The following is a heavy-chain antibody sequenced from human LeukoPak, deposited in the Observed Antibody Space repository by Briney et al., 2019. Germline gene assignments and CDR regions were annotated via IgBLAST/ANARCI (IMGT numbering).Heavy chain of an antibody. D-gene: IGHD2-21*01. V-gene: IGHV3-30*18. Sequence: PGGSLRLSCAASGFTFSSYGMHWVRQAPGKGLEWVAVMSYDGSKYYADSVKGRFTISRDNSKNTLYLQMSSLRAEDTAVYYCAKDLNRGLPDYWGQGTLVSVSS. CDR1: GFTFSSYG. CDR2: MSYDGSK. CDR3: AKDLNRGLPDY. J-gene: IGHJ4*02.